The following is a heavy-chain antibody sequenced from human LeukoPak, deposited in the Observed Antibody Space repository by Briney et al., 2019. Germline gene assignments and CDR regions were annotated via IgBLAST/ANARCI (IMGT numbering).Heavy chain of an antibody. Sequence: GGSLRLSCAASGFTFSSYVMSWVRQAPGKGLEWVSAISGSGGSTYYADSVKGRFTISRDNSKNTPYLQMNSLRAEDTAVYYCAKDRASYYDSSGYYPDAFDIWGQGTMVTVSS. CDR2: ISGSGGST. CDR1: GFTFSSYV. D-gene: IGHD3-22*01. V-gene: IGHV3-23*01. J-gene: IGHJ3*02. CDR3: AKDRASYYDSSGYYPDAFDI.